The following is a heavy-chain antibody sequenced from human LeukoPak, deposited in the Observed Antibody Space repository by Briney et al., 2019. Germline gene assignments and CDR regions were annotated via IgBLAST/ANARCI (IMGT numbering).Heavy chain of an antibody. Sequence: ASVKVSCKASGYTFTGYYMHWVRQAPGQGLEWMGWINPNSGGTNYAQKFQGRVTMTRDTSISTAYMELSRLRSDDTAVYYCARTMVAVSNSGFDYWGQGTLVTVSS. V-gene: IGHV1-2*02. J-gene: IGHJ4*02. CDR2: INPNSGGT. D-gene: IGHD6-19*01. CDR3: ARTMVAVSNSGFDY. CDR1: GYTFTGYY.